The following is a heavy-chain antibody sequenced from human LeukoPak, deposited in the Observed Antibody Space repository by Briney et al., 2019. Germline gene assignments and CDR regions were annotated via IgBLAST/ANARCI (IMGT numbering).Heavy chain of an antibody. D-gene: IGHD6-19*01. V-gene: IGHV3-48*03. Sequence: PGGSLRLSCAASGFTFSSYEMNWVRQAPGKGLEWVSYISSSGSTIYYADSVKGRFTISRDNAKNSLYLQMNSLRAEDTAVYYCARATPGWSGFDPWGQGTLVTVSS. CDR2: ISSSGSTI. J-gene: IGHJ5*02. CDR1: GFTFSSYE. CDR3: ARATPGWSGFDP.